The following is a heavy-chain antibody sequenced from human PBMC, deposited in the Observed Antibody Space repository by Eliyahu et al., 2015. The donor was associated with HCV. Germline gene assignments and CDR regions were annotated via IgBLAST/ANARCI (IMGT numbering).Heavy chain of an antibody. CDR1: GFSFSNYE. Sequence: EVQLVESGGGLVQPGGSLRLSCAASGFSFSNYEMNWVRQAPGKGLEWVSYISNGGTTIYYADSVKGRFTISRDNAKNSLYLQMNSLRAEDTALYYCVKSRDGYNHYWGQGTLVTVSS. D-gene: IGHD5-24*01. V-gene: IGHV3-48*03. CDR3: VKSRDGYNHY. J-gene: IGHJ4*02. CDR2: ISNGGTTI.